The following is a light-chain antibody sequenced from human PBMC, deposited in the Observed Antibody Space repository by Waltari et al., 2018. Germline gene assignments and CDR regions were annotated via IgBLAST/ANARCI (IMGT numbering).Light chain of an antibody. V-gene: IGLV2-14*03. CDR2: DVS. Sequence: QSALTQPASVSGSPGQSITISCTGTASDVAFYNSVSWYQQHPGKASKVIIYDVSERPSGVSIRFSGSKSGNSAFLTISGLQAEDEADYYCNSYTGSSSWVFGGGTKLTV. CDR3: NSYTGSSSWV. CDR1: ASDVAFYNS. J-gene: IGLJ3*02.